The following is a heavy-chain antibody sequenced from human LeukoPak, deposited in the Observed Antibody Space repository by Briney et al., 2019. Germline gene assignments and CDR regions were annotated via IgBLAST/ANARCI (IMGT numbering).Heavy chain of an antibody. CDR2: IYPGDSDT. V-gene: IGHV5-51*01. CDR1: GYSFTSYW. D-gene: IGHD2-2*01. Sequence: GESLKISCKGSGYSFTSYWIGWVRQMPGKGLEWMEIIYPGDSDTRYSPSFQGQVTISADKSISTAYLQWSSLKASDTAMYYCAIHDYCSSTSCYYYYGMDVWGQATTVTVSS. J-gene: IGHJ6*02. CDR3: AIHDYCSSTSCYYYYGMDV.